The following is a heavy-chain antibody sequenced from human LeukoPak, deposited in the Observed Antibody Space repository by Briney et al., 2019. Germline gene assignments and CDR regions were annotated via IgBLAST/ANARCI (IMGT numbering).Heavy chain of an antibody. CDR2: IYYSGST. CDR3: ARGSGLRFLGWLSGYFDL. D-gene: IGHD3-3*01. V-gene: IGHV4-59*01. Sequence: SETLSLTCTVSGGSISSYYWSWIRQPPGKGLEWIGYIYYSGSTNYNPSLKSRVTISVDTSKNQFSLKLSSVTAADTAVYYCARGSGLRFLGWLSGYFDLWGRGTLVTVSS. CDR1: GGSISSYY. J-gene: IGHJ2*01.